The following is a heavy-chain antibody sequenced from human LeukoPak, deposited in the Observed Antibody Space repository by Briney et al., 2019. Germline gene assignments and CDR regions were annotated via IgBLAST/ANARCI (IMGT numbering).Heavy chain of an antibody. V-gene: IGHV4-34*01. J-gene: IGHJ4*02. D-gene: IGHD5-18*01. Sequence: SETLSLTCAVYGGSFSGYYWSWIRQPPGKGLEWIGEINHSGSTNYNPSLKSRVTISVDTSKNQFSLKLSSVTAADTAVYYCARGQGYSLFDYWGQGTLVTVFS. CDR1: GGSFSGYY. CDR2: INHSGST. CDR3: ARGQGYSLFDY.